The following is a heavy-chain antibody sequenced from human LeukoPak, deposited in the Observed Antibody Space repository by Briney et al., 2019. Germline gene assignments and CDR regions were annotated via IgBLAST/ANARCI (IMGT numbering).Heavy chain of an antibody. D-gene: IGHD4-4*01. J-gene: IGHJ4*02. CDR1: GGTFSSYA. CDR3: AAKVTTLDY. Sequence: GASVTVSYKASGGTFSSYAISWVRQAPGQGLEWMGRIIPILGIANYAQKFQGRVTITADKSTSTAYMELSSLRSEDTAVYYCAAKVTTLDYWGQGTLVTVSS. V-gene: IGHV1-69*04. CDR2: IIPILGIA.